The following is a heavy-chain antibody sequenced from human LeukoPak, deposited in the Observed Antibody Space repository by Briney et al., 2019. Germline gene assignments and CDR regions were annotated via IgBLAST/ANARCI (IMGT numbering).Heavy chain of an antibody. J-gene: IGHJ4*02. CDR3: ASTSRCGGDCYSGGLLDFDY. CDR2: ISAYNGNT. Sequence: VASVKVSCKASGYTFTSYGISWVRQAPGQGLEWMGWISAYNGNTSYAQKLQGRVTMTTDTSTSTAYMELRSLRSDDTAVYYCASTSRCGGDCYSGGLLDFDYWGQGTLVTVSS. V-gene: IGHV1-18*01. CDR1: GYTFTSYG. D-gene: IGHD2-21*02.